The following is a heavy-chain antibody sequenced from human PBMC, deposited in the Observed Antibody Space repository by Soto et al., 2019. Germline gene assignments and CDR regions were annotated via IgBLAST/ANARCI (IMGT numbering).Heavy chain of an antibody. Sequence: QVQLQQWGAGLLKPSETLSLTCVVYGGSLSGYYWSWIRQPPGKGLEWIGEIKDGGLTNYSPSLKSRATISVDRPKNQFSLTLHSVTAADTAVYYCARGQEGVVATHWDQGALVTVSS. D-gene: IGHD5-12*01. V-gene: IGHV4-34*01. CDR2: IKDGGLT. J-gene: IGHJ4*02. CDR3: ARGQEGVVATH. CDR1: GGSLSGYY.